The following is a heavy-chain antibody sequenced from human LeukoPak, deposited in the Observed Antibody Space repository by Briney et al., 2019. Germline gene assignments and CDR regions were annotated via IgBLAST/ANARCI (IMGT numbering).Heavy chain of an antibody. CDR2: IIPILGIA. Sequence: SVKVSCKASGGTFSSYAISWVRQALGQGLERMGRIIPILGIASYGQKFQGRVTITADKSTSTAYMELSSLRSEDTAVYYCARADTAMKYYFDYWGQGTLVTVSS. D-gene: IGHD5-18*01. J-gene: IGHJ4*02. CDR3: ARADTAMKYYFDY. V-gene: IGHV1-69*04. CDR1: GGTFSSYA.